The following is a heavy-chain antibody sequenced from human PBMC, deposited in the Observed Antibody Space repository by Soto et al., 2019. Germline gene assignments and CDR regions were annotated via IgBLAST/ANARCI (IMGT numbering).Heavy chain of an antibody. D-gene: IGHD1-20*01. CDR1: GFTFSSYS. CDR3: ARVREPGDNWKGLYYYGMDV. CDR2: ISSSSSTI. J-gene: IGHJ6*02. V-gene: IGHV3-48*02. Sequence: EVQLVESGGGLVQPGGSLRLSCAASGFTFSSYSMNWVRQAPGKGLGWVSYISSSSSTIYYADSVKGRFTISRDNAKNPLYLQMNSLRDEDTAVYYCARVREPGDNWKGLYYYGMDVWGQGTTVTVSS.